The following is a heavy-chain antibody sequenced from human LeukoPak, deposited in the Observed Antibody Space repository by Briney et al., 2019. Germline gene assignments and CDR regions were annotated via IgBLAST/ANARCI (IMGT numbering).Heavy chain of an antibody. J-gene: IGHJ1*01. D-gene: IGHD3-16*01. CDR2: ISGSGGST. CDR3: ARGWGGSQH. Sequence: GGSLRLSCAASGFTFTNYAMSWVRQAPGKGLEWVSAISGSGGSTYYADSVKGRFTISRDNSKNTLYLQMNSLRAEDTAVYYCARGWGGSQHWGQGTLVTVSS. CDR1: GFTFTNYA. V-gene: IGHV3-23*01.